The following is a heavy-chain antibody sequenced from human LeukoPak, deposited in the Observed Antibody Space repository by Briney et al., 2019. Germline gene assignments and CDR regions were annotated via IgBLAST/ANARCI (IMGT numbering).Heavy chain of an antibody. J-gene: IGHJ4*02. CDR1: GFTFSSYS. V-gene: IGHV3-23*01. Sequence: GRSLRLSCATSGFTFSSYSLGWARQAPGKGLEWVSAITDSGGGTYYADSVKGRFTISRDNSKNTLYLQMNSLRAEDTAVYYCARDPSPPLITMIVVRPWFDYWGQGTLVTVSS. CDR2: ITDSGGGT. D-gene: IGHD3-22*01. CDR3: ARDPSPPLITMIVVRPWFDY.